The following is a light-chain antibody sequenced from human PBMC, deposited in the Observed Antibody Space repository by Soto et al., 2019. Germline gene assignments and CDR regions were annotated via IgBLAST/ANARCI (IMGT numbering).Light chain of an antibody. CDR2: GAS. CDR1: QNVYINS. J-gene: IGKJ3*01. Sequence: EVVLTQSPGTLSLSPGERATLSCRASQNVYINSLAWYQQKPGQPPRLLIYGASTRAAAIPDRFSGSGSGADFAHSIDGLEPEDSAIYYCQQYGDSPLTFGPGTSVD. CDR3: QQYGDSPLT. V-gene: IGKV3-20*01.